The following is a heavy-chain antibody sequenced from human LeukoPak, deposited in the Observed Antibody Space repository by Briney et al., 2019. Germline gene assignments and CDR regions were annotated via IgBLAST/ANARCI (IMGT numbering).Heavy chain of an antibody. CDR1: GFTFADYA. D-gene: IGHD3-16*01. CDR3: GGYYYYYGMDV. Sequence: PGGSLRLSCTTSGFTFADYAMSWVPQAPGEGLEWVIFIRSKAYGGTTEYAASVKGRFTISRDDSKSIAYLQMNSLKTEDTAVYYCGGYYYYYGMDVWGQGTTVTVSS. V-gene: IGHV3-49*04. J-gene: IGHJ6*02. CDR2: IRSKAYGGTT.